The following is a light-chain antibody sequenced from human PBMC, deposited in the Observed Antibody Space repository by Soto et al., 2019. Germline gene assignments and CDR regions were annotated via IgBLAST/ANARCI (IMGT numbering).Light chain of an antibody. J-gene: IGKJ4*01. CDR3: QQYDNWPLT. Sequence: EIVLTQPPGTLALSPGERATLSCRASQSVYSSLAWYQQKPGQAPRFLIYGASTRATGIPARFSGSGSGTEFTLTISSLQSEDFAVYYCQQYDNWPLTLGGGTKVDI. V-gene: IGKV3-15*01. CDR1: QSVYSS. CDR2: GAS.